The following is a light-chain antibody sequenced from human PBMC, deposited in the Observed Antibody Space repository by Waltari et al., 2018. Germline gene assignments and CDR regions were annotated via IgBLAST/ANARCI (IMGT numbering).Light chain of an antibody. V-gene: IGLV1-47*02. CDR3: AAWDDTLSAVV. CDR1: SSNIGSNY. CDR2: TND. Sequence: QSVLTQPPSTSGTPGQRVTISCSGRSSNIGSNYVYLYQHLPGTAPKLLIYTNDQRPSGVPDRFSGSKSGTSASLAISGLQSDDESDYFCAAWDDTLSAVVFGGGTKLTVL. J-gene: IGLJ2*01.